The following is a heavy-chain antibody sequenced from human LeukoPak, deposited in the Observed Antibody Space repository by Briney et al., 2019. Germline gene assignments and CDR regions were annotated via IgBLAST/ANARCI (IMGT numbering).Heavy chain of an antibody. V-gene: IGHV1-24*01. CDR2: FDPEDGET. J-gene: IGHJ4*02. CDR1: GYTLTELP. Sequence: ASVKVPCKVSGYTLTELPMHWVRQAPGKGLEWMGGFDPEDGETIYAQKFQGRVTMTEDTSTDTAYMELSSLRSEDTAVYYCATGPSMVRGAFDYWGQGTLVTVSS. CDR3: ATGPSMVRGAFDY. D-gene: IGHD3-10*01.